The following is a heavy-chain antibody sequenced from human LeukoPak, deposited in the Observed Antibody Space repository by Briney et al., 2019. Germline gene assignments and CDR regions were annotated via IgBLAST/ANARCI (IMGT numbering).Heavy chain of an antibody. D-gene: IGHD1-26*01. Sequence: SVKVSCKDSLGTFSSYAISWVRQAPGQGREWMGVISPIFGTANYARKCQGRVTITADESTSTAYMEMSSLRSEDTAVYYCARTKWEYPRGRPEPPSYSYYGMDVWGQGTTVTVSS. CDR3: ARTKWEYPRGRPEPPSYSYYGMDV. V-gene: IGHV1-69*13. CDR1: LGTFSSYA. CDR2: ISPIFGTA. J-gene: IGHJ6*02.